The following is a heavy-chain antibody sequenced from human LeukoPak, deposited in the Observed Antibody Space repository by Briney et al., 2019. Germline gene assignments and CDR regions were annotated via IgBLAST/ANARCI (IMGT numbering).Heavy chain of an antibody. J-gene: IGHJ4*02. CDR3: ARGHYGLDC. V-gene: IGHV3-7*01. CDR2: IKEDGSEK. CDR1: GFTFSNYW. D-gene: IGHD4-17*01. Sequence: GSLRLSCAASGFTFSNYWISWVRQAPGKGLEWVANIKEDGSEKYYVDSVKGRFTLSRDNAKNSLYLQMNSLRAEDTAVYYCARGHYGLDCWGQGTLVIVSS.